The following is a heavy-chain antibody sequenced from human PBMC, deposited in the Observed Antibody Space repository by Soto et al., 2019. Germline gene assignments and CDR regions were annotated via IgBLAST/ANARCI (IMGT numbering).Heavy chain of an antibody. CDR1: GGSISSNNW. D-gene: IGHD3-22*01. CDR2: IYHSGSN. J-gene: IGHJ4*02. Sequence: QVQLQESGPGLVKPSGTLSLTCAVSGGSISSNNWWSWVRQPPGKGLEWIGEIYHSGSNNYNPSLQSRVTISVDKSKHQFTLKLSSVTAADTAVYYCARSSRYYYDSSEGTFDYWGQGTLVTVSS. V-gene: IGHV4-4*02. CDR3: ARSSRYYYDSSEGTFDY.